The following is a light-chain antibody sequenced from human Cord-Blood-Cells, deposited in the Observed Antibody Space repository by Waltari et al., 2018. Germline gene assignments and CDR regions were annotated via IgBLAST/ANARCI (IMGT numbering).Light chain of an antibody. CDR2: DAS. V-gene: IGKV1-5*01. Sequence: DIQMTQSPSTLSASVGDRVTITCRASQSISSWLAWYQQKPGKAPKLLTYDASSLESGVPSRFSGSGSGTEFTLTISSLQPDDFATYYCQQYNSYPYTVGQGTKLEIK. CDR1: QSISSW. CDR3: QQYNSYPYT. J-gene: IGKJ2*01.